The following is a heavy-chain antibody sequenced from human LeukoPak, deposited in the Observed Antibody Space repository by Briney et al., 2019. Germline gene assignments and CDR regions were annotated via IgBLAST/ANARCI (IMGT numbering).Heavy chain of an antibody. D-gene: IGHD3-22*01. J-gene: IGHJ4*02. Sequence: SETLSLTCTVSGGSISSYYWSWIRQPPGKGLEWIGYIYYSGSTNYNPSLKSRVTISVDTSKNQFSLKLSSVTAADTAVYYCARAPQGYYYDSSGYYIDYWGQGTLVTVSS. V-gene: IGHV4-59*01. CDR1: GGSISSYY. CDR3: ARAPQGYYYDSSGYYIDY. CDR2: IYYSGST.